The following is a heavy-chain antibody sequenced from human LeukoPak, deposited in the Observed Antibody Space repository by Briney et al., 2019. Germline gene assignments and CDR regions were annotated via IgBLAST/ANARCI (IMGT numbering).Heavy chain of an antibody. CDR3: ARVRSGAATNAFDY. V-gene: IGHV4-59*11. D-gene: IGHD2-8*01. Sequence: SETLFFTSTAGGGSISGHYWSWIRQPPGRGLEWIGYIFYSGSTNYNPSLKSRVSMSVDTSKNQFPLQLSSVTAADTAVYYCARVRSGAATNAFDYCGQGTLVTVSS. J-gene: IGHJ4*02. CDR1: GGSISGHY. CDR2: IFYSGST.